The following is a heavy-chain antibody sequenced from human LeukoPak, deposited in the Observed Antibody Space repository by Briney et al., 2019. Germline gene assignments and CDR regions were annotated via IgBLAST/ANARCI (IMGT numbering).Heavy chain of an antibody. CDR3: ARELRDYYDSSGYPGD. V-gene: IGHV3-30-3*01. D-gene: IGHD3-22*01. J-gene: IGHJ4*02. Sequence: RGSLRLSCAASGFTFSSYAMHWVRQAPGKGLEWVAVISYGGSNKYYADSVKGRFTISRDNSKNTLYLQMNSLRAEDTAVYYCARELRDYYDSSGYPGDWGQGTLVTVSS. CDR2: ISYGGSNK. CDR1: GFTFSSYA.